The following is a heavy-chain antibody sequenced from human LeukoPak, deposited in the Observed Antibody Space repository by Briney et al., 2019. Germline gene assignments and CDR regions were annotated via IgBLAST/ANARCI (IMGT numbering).Heavy chain of an antibody. CDR2: INHSGST. Sequence: PSETLSLTCAVYGGSFSGYYWSWNRQPPGKGLEWIGEINHSGSTNYNPSLKSRVTISVDTSKNQFSLKLSSVTAADTAVYYCARGPYCRGGSCSIGLSNLYYFDYWGQGTLVTVSS. J-gene: IGHJ4*02. D-gene: IGHD2-15*01. V-gene: IGHV4-34*01. CDR1: GGSFSGYY. CDR3: ARGPYCRGGSCSIGLSNLYYFDY.